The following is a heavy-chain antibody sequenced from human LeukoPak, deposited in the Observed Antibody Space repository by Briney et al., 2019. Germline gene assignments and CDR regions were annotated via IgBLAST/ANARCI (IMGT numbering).Heavy chain of an antibody. CDR2: INWNGGST. CDR1: GFTFDDYG. V-gene: IGHV3-20*04. D-gene: IGHD5-18*01. J-gene: IGHJ4*02. Sequence: PGGSLRLSCAASGFTFDDYGMSWVRQAPGKGLEWVSGINWNGGSTVYADSVKGRFTISRDNSKNTLYLQMNSLRAEDTAVYYCARDAGEAEYSYAPGYWGQGTLVTVSS. CDR3: ARDAGEAEYSYAPGY.